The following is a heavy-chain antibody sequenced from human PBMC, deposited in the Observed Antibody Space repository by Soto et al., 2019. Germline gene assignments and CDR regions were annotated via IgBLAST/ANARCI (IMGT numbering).Heavy chain of an antibody. CDR1: GGAFNSFA. D-gene: IGHD2-21*01. CDR3: ARDRVMRGNSYYYGMDV. CDR2: IIPFFSTP. J-gene: IGHJ6*02. Sequence: QVQLVQSGAEVKKPGSSVKVSCKASGGAFNSFAITWVRQAPGQGLEWMGAIIPFFSTPNYAQRLQGRITITADESTSTAYMELSSLRSEDTAIDFCARDRVMRGNSYYYGMDVWGQGTTVTGSS. V-gene: IGHV1-69*12.